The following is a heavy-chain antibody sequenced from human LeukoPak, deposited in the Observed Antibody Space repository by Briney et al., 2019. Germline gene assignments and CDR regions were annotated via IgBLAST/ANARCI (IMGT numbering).Heavy chain of an antibody. CDR2: ISAYNGNT. V-gene: IGHV1-18*04. J-gene: IGHJ4*02. CDR1: GYTFTGYY. Sequence: ASVKVSCKASGYTFTGYYMHWVRQAPGQGLEWMGWISAYNGNTNYAQKLQGRVTMTTDTSTSTAYMELRSLRSDDTAVYYCARGRRLGELSTLDYWGQGTLVTVSS. D-gene: IGHD3-16*02. CDR3: ARGRRLGELSTLDY.